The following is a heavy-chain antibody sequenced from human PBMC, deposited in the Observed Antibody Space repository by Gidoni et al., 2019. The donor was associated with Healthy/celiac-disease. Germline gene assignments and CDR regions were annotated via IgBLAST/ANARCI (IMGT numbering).Heavy chain of an antibody. CDR1: GGSISSYY. CDR2: IYYSGST. CDR3: ASQRTYSGSYYVRAFDI. Sequence: QVQLQESGPGLVKPSETLSLTCTVSGGSISSYYWSWIRQPPGKGLEWIGYIYYSGSTNYNPSLKSRVTISVDTSKNQFSLKLSSVTAADTAVYYCASQRTYSGSYYVRAFDIWGQGTMVTVSS. J-gene: IGHJ3*02. V-gene: IGHV4-59*08. D-gene: IGHD1-26*01.